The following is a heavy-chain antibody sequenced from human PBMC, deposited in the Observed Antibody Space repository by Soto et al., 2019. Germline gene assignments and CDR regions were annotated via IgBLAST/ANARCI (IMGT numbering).Heavy chain of an antibody. Sequence: GGSLRLSCAASGFTFSNYGMHWLRQAPGKGLEWVAVISYDGSKRDYVDSVKGRFTISRDNSKNTLYLQMNSLRVEDTAVYFCAKDRGVRGGSLDSWGQGTLVTVSS. V-gene: IGHV3-30*18. CDR3: AKDRGVRGGSLDS. CDR2: ISYDGSKR. D-gene: IGHD3-10*01. CDR1: GFTFSNYG. J-gene: IGHJ4*02.